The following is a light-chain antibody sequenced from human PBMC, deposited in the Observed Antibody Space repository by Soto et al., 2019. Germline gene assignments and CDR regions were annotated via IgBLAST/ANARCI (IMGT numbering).Light chain of an antibody. J-gene: IGLJ1*01. CDR1: SSDVGGYKY. V-gene: IGLV2-14*01. CDR2: EVR. Sequence: QSALTQSASVSWSPGQSITISCTGTSSDVGGYKYVSWYQQHPGKAPKLMIFEVRNRPSGVSNRFSGSKSGNTASLTISGLQAEDEADYYCSSYTSSSTLVFGTGTKVTVL. CDR3: SSYTSSSTLV.